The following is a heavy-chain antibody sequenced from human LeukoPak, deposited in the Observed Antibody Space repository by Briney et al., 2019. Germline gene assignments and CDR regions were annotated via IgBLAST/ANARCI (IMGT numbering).Heavy chain of an antibody. CDR2: MNPNSGNT. CDR1: GYTFTSYD. D-gene: IGHD4-17*01. Sequence: ASVKVSCKASGYTFTSYDINWVRQATGQGLEWMGWMNPNSGNTGYAQKFQGRVTMTRNTSISTAYMELSSLRSEDTAVYYCASGGSDGDPWYFDYWGQGTLVTVSS. V-gene: IGHV1-8*01. CDR3: ASGGSDGDPWYFDY. J-gene: IGHJ4*02.